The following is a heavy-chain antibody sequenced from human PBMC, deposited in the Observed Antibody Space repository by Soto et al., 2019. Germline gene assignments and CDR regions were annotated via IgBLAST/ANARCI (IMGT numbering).Heavy chain of an antibody. CDR3: ARTKKYCSGGSCYFDY. CDR1: GGTFSSYT. CDR2: IIPILGIA. J-gene: IGHJ4*02. D-gene: IGHD2-15*01. V-gene: IGHV1-69*02. Sequence: QVQLVQSGAEVKKPGSSVKVSCKASGGTFSSYTISWVRQAPGQGLEWMGRIIPILGIANYAQKFQGRVTITADKSTSTADMELSSLRSEDTAVYYCARTKKYCSGGSCYFDYWGQGTLVTVSS.